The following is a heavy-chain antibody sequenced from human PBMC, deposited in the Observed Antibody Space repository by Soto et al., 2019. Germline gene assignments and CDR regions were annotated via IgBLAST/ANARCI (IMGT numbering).Heavy chain of an antibody. D-gene: IGHD3-16*01. CDR2: IYYSGST. J-gene: IGHJ4*02. Sequence: SETLSLTCTVSGGSISSSSYYWGWIRQPPGKGLEWIGSIYYSGSTYYNPSLKSRVTISVDSSKNQFSLKLRSVTAADTAVYYCGRHGGYYFDYWGQGTLVTVSS. CDR1: GGSISSSSYY. V-gene: IGHV4-39*01. CDR3: GRHGGYYFDY.